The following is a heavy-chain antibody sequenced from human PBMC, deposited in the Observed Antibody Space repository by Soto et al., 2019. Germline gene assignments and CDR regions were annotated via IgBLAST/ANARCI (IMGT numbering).Heavy chain of an antibody. Sequence: GGSLRLSCAASGFTFSSYAMSWVRQAPGKGLEWVSAISGSGGSTYYADSVKGRFTISRDNSKNTLYLQMNSLRAEDTVVYYCAKDDYSNYPYFYYYYGMDVWGQGTTVTVSS. CDR1: GFTFSSYA. CDR2: ISGSGGST. D-gene: IGHD4-4*01. V-gene: IGHV3-23*01. CDR3: AKDDYSNYPYFYYYYGMDV. J-gene: IGHJ6*02.